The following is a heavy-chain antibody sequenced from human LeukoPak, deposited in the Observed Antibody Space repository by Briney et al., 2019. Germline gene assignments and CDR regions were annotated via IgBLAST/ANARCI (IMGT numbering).Heavy chain of an antibody. CDR3: AREFRGGYFDY. CDR2: INPSGTST. J-gene: IGHJ4*02. CDR1: GLTFTTYY. V-gene: IGHV1-46*01. D-gene: IGHD2-21*01. Sequence: ALVKVSCKASGLTFTTYYMHWVRQAPGQGLEWMGLINPSGTSTNYAQKFQGRVTMTKDTSTSTVYMELNSLRSEDTAVYYCAREFRGGYFDYWGQGTLVTVSS.